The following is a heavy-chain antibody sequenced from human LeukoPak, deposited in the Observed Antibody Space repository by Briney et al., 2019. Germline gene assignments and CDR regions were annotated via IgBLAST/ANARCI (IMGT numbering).Heavy chain of an antibody. V-gene: IGHV1-8*01. CDR3: ASGLRNNWFDP. D-gene: IGHD3-16*01. J-gene: IGHJ5*02. CDR1: GNTFTIYD. CDR2: MNPDGGNT. Sequence: ASVKVTCKASGNTFTIYDINWVRQATGQGLEWVGWMNPDGGNTGYAQKFQGRVTMTRNTSISTAYMELRSLRSEDTAVYYCASGLRNNWFDPWGQGTLVTVSS.